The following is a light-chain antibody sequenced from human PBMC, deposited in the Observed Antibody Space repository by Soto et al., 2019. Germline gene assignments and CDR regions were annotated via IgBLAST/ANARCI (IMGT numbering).Light chain of an antibody. Sequence: DIQMTRSPSSLSASVGDTVTITCRASQGIGNFLAWFRQKPGKAPTSLISEASSLQSGVPSRFSGSGSGTDFTLTISSLQPEDFATYYCQQYHSYPVTFGGGTKVEFK. J-gene: IGKJ4*01. V-gene: IGKV1-16*01. CDR3: QQYHSYPVT. CDR1: QGIGNF. CDR2: EAS.